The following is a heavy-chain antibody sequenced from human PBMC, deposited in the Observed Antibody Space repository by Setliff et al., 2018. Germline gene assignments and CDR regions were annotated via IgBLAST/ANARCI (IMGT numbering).Heavy chain of an antibody. CDR3: ARVTGLFYVDA. V-gene: IGHV4-61*09. Sequence: SETLSLTCTVSGGSVGSDFSYWTWIRQPAGKGLEWIGQIYTSWSTNYNPSLKSRVTISLDASKNQFSLRLTSVTAADTAVYYCARVTGLFYVDAWGKGTTVTVS. CDR1: GGSVGSDFSY. J-gene: IGHJ6*03. CDR2: IYTSWST. D-gene: IGHD2-15*01.